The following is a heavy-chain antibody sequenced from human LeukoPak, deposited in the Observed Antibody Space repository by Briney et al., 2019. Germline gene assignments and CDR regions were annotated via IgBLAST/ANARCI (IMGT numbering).Heavy chain of an antibody. CDR3: ARHFRVGYCSGGSCSQIDY. Sequence: PSETLSLTCTVSGGSINSGSYYWDWIRQPPGMGLEWIGTISYSGSTYYNPSLKSRVTISVDTSKNQFSLKLSSVTAADTAVYYCARHFRVGYCSGGSCSQIDYWGQGTLVTVSS. D-gene: IGHD2-15*01. V-gene: IGHV4-39*01. CDR1: GGSINSGSYY. J-gene: IGHJ4*02. CDR2: ISYSGST.